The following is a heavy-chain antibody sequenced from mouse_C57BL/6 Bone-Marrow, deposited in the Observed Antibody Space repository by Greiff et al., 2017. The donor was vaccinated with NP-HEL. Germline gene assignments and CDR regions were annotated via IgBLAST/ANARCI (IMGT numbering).Heavy chain of an antibody. J-gene: IGHJ3*01. CDR2: ISGGGGNT. D-gene: IGHD2-3*01. V-gene: IGHV5-9*01. CDR3: ARDGYYLFAY. Sequence: EVQLVESGGGLVKPGGSLKLSCAASGFTFSSYTMSWVRQTPEKRLEWVATISGGGGNTYYPDSVKGRFTISRDNAKNTLYLQMSSLRSEDTALYYCARDGYYLFAYWGQGTLVTVSA. CDR1: GFTFSSYT.